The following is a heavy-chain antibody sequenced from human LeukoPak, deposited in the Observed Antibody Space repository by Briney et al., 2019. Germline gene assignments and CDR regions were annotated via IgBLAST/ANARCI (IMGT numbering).Heavy chain of an antibody. V-gene: IGHV3-30*18. Sequence: GRSLRLSCAASGFTFSSYGMHWVRQAPGKGLEWVAVISYDGSNKYYADSVKGRFTISRDNSKNTLYLQMNSLRAEDTAVYYCAKDAGYGKYYFDYWGQGTLVTVSS. CDR3: AKDAGYGKYYFDY. CDR2: ISYDGSNK. D-gene: IGHD5-18*01. CDR1: GFTFSSYG. J-gene: IGHJ4*02.